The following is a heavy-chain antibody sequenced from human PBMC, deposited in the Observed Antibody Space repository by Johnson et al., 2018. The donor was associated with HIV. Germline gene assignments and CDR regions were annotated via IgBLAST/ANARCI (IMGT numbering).Heavy chain of an antibody. D-gene: IGHD3-3*01. CDR2: IRYEESDK. J-gene: IGHJ3*02. V-gene: IGHV3-30*02. CDR3: ARAYYTFWSCYDAFDI. Sequence: QVQLVESGGGVVQPGGSLRLSCAASGFAFSNYGLHWVRQSPGRGLEWVAFIRYEESDKYYADSVKGRFTISRDNAKNSLYLQMNSLRAEDTAVYYCARAYYTFWSCYDAFDIWGQGTMVTVSS. CDR1: GFAFSNYG.